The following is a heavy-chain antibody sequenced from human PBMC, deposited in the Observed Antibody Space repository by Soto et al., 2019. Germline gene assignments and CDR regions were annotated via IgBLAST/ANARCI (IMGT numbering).Heavy chain of an antibody. D-gene: IGHD3-16*01. CDR3: AREEGDGYSNWFDP. CDR1: GYTFTGYY. J-gene: IGHJ5*02. V-gene: IGHV7-4-1*01. CDR2: INTNTGNP. Sequence: ASVKVSCKASGYTFTGYYMHWVRQAPGQGLEWMGWINTNTGNPTYAQGFTGRFVFSLDTSVSTAYLQICSLKAEDTAVYYCAREEGDGYSNWFDPWGQGTLVTVSS.